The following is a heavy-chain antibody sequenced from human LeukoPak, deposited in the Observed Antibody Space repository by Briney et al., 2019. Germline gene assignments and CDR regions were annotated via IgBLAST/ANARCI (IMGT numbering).Heavy chain of an antibody. CDR2: INHSGST. CDR3: ARGPRLWFGESHYYYYGMDV. D-gene: IGHD3-10*01. J-gene: IGHJ6*02. CDR1: GGSFSGYY. V-gene: IGHV4-34*01. Sequence: SETLSLTCAVYGGSFSGYYWSWIRQPPGKGLEWIGEINHSGSTNYNPSLKSRVTISVDTSKNQFSLKLSSVAAADTAVYYCARGPRLWFGESHYYYYGMDVWGQGTTVTVSS.